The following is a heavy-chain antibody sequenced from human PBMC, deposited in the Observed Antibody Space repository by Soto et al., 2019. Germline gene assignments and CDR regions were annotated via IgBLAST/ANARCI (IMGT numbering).Heavy chain of an antibody. V-gene: IGHV1-24*01. CDR3: THGEGIVKSIVYFDS. J-gene: IGHJ4*02. CDR2: FDREDGET. CDR1: GYFLTALS. D-gene: IGHD1-26*01. Sequence: ASVKVSCKVSGYFLTALSIHWVRQAPGKGLEWMGGFDREDGETIYAQKFQGRVTMAEDTSTDSAYMVLSSLTSEDTAIYYCTHGEGIVKSIVYFDSWGQGTQVTVSS.